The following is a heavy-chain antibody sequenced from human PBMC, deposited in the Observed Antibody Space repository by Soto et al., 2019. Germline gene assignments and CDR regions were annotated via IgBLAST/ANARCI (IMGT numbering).Heavy chain of an antibody. CDR2: IYYSGST. J-gene: IGHJ4*02. V-gene: IGHV4-59*01. CDR3: ARGGLVVPAAMWPVNFDY. Sequence: SETLSLTCTVSGGSISSYYWSWIRQPPGKGLEWIGYIYYSGSTNYNPSLKSRVTISVDTSKNQFSLKLSSVTAADTAVYYCARGGLVVPAAMWPVNFDYWGQGTLVTVS. D-gene: IGHD2-2*01. CDR1: GGSISSYY.